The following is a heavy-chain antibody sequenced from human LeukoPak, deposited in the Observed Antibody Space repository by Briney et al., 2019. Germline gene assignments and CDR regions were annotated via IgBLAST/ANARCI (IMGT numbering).Heavy chain of an antibody. D-gene: IGHD1-26*01. Sequence: GGSLGLSCTASGFTFGDYAMSWFRQAPGKGLEWVGFIRSKAYGGTTGYAASVKGRFTISRDDSKSIAYLQMNSLKTVDTAVYYCTRDRYSGSYYGDYWGQGTLVTVSS. V-gene: IGHV3-49*03. J-gene: IGHJ4*02. CDR1: GFTFGDYA. CDR3: TRDRYSGSYYGDY. CDR2: IRSKAYGGTT.